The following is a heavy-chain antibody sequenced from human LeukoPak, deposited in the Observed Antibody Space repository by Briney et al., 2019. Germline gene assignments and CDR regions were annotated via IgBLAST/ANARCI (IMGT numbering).Heavy chain of an antibody. CDR3: AIYGSGSYYRDY. CDR1: GYTFTSYY. CDR2: INPNSGGT. J-gene: IGHJ4*02. V-gene: IGHV1-2*02. D-gene: IGHD3-10*01. Sequence: GDSVKVSCKASGYTFTSYYMHWVRQAPGQGLEWMGWINPNSGGTNYAQKFQGRVTMTRDTSISTAYMELSRLRSDDTAVYYCAIYGSGSYYRDYWGQGTLVTVSS.